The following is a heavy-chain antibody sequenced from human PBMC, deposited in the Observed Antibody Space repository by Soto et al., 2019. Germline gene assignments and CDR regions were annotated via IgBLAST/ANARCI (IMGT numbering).Heavy chain of an antibody. V-gene: IGHV3-23*01. CDR3: AREVGAPSGWLDP. CDR1: GFTFTNYA. Sequence: GGSLRLSCAASGFTFTNYAMTWVRQTPGKGLEWVSGISASGGLKYYADSVRGRFTVSRDNSKNILYLQMDNLGDEDTALYYCAREVGAPSGWLDPWGQGTQVTVSS. D-gene: IGHD1-26*01. J-gene: IGHJ5*02. CDR2: ISASGGLK.